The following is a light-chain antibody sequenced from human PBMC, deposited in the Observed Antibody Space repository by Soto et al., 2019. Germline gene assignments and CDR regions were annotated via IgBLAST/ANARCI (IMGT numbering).Light chain of an antibody. J-gene: IGKJ2*01. CDR2: WAS. V-gene: IGKV4-1*01. CDR3: QQYYSAPHT. CDR1: QSVLYSSNNKNY. Sequence: DIVMTQSPDSLAVSLGERATINCKSSQSVLYSSNNKNYLAWYQQKPGQPPKLLIYWASTRESGVPDRFSGSGSGTDFTLTISSLQAEDVALYYCQQYYSAPHTFGRGTKLEIK.